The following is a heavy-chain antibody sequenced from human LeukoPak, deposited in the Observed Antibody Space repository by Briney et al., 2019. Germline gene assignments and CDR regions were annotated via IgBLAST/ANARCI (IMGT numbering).Heavy chain of an antibody. D-gene: IGHD4-23*01. CDR1: GGSISSGGYS. J-gene: IGHJ4*02. CDR2: IYHSGST. V-gene: IGHV4-30-2*01. Sequence: PSETLSLTCTVSGGSISSGGYSWSWIRQPPGKGLEWIGYIYHSGSTYYNPSLKSRVTISVDRSKNQFSLKLCSVTAADTAVYYCARSGGQNRPGGFDYWGQGTLVTVSS. CDR3: ARSGGQNRPGGFDY.